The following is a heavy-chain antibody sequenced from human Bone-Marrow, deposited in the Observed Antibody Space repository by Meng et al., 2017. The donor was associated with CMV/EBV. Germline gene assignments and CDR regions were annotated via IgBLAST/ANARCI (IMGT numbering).Heavy chain of an antibody. Sequence: GESLKISCAASGFTFSSYAMHWVRQAPGKGLEWVAVISYDGSNKYYADSVKGRFTISRDNSKNTLYLQMNSLRAEDTAVYYCAREEMGSSWYHSFGLGGIFDYWGQGTLATVSS. D-gene: IGHD6-13*01. CDR1: GFTFSSYA. J-gene: IGHJ4*02. V-gene: IGHV3-30*04. CDR2: ISYDGSNK. CDR3: AREEMGSSWYHSFGLGGIFDY.